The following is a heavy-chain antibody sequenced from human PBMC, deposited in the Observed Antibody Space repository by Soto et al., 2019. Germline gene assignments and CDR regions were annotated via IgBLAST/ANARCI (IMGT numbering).Heavy chain of an antibody. Sequence: QVQLVQSGAEVKKPGSSVKVSCKASGGAFTSYGITWVRQAPGQGLEWMGGIIPLFGSRSYAQKFQGRLTITADESTSTAYMDLSSLRFEDTAVYYCARVHFDVLTRYYRGWFDPWGQGTLVTVSS. J-gene: IGHJ5*02. D-gene: IGHD3-9*01. V-gene: IGHV1-69*01. CDR2: IIPLFGSR. CDR3: ARVHFDVLTRYYRGWFDP. CDR1: GGAFTSYG.